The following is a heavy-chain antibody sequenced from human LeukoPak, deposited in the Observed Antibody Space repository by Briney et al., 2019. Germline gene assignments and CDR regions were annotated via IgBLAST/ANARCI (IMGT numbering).Heavy chain of an antibody. CDR2: VNPNNGGT. D-gene: IGHD7-27*01. V-gene: IGHV1-2*02. CDR3: AREKLGPGAFDI. Sequence: ASVKVSCKASGYXFTDYYIHWVRQAPGQGLGWMGWVNPNNGGTTYSQKFQGRVTMTRDTSISTAYMELSRLRSDDTTVYYCAREKLGPGAFDIWGQGTMVTVSS. J-gene: IGHJ3*02. CDR1: GYXFTDYY.